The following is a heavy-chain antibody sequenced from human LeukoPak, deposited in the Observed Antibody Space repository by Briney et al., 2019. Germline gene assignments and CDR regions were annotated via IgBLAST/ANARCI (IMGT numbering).Heavy chain of an antibody. CDR3: AREGGNEIVLMVYATLGRYYYGMDV. J-gene: IGHJ6*02. D-gene: IGHD2-8*01. CDR2: INPNSGGT. CDR1: GYTFTGYY. Sequence: ASVKVSCKASGYTFTGYYMHWVRQAPGQGLEWMGWINPNSGGTNYAQKFQGRVTMTRDTSISTAYMELSRLRSDDTAVYYCAREGGNEIVLMVYATLGRYYYGMDVWGQGTTVTVSS. V-gene: IGHV1-2*02.